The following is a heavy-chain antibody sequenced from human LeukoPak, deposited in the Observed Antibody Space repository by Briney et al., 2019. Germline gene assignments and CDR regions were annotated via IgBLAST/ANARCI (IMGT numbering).Heavy chain of an antibody. CDR2: IVGSGGST. V-gene: IGHV3-23*01. CDR3: AKPKSGSYPGYYFDY. Sequence: WGSLRLSCAASGFTFSSYAMSWIRQAPGKGLEWVSAIVGSGGSTYYADSVKGRFTISRDNSKNTLYLQMNSLRAEDTAVYYCAKPKSGSYPGYYFDYWGQGTLVTVSS. CDR1: GFTFSSYA. J-gene: IGHJ4*02. D-gene: IGHD1-26*01.